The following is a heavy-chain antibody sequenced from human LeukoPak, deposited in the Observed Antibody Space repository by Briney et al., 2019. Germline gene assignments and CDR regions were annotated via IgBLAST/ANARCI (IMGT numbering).Heavy chain of an antibody. J-gene: IGHJ6*03. Sequence: SETLSLTCTVSGGSISSSNSYWGWIRQPPGKGLEWIGSIYYSGNTYYNASLKSQVSISIDTSKNQFSPRLTSVTAADTAVYYCARVGPWVNPDYYYYMDVWGKGTTVTVSS. V-gene: IGHV4-39*01. D-gene: IGHD1-14*01. CDR3: ARVGPWVNPDYYYYMDV. CDR2: IYYSGNT. CDR1: GGSISSSNSY.